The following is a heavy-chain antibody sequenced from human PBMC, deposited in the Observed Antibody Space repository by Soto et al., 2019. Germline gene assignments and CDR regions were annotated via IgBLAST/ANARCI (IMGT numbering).Heavy chain of an antibody. V-gene: IGHV4-31*03. CDR1: GGSISSGTYY. Sequence: QVQLQESGPGLVKPSQTLSLTCTVSGGSISSGTYYWSWIRQHPGKGLEWIGYIYYSGGTYYNPSLKSRFIISVDTSKNQFSLKLSSVTAADTAVYYCARDQGWLRFPALDLWGQGTLVTVSS. J-gene: IGHJ5*02. CDR2: IYYSGGT. D-gene: IGHD5-12*01. CDR3: ARDQGWLRFPALDL.